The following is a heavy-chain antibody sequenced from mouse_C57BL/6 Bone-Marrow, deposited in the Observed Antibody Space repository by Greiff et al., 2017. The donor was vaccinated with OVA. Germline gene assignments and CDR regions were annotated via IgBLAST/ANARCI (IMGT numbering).Heavy chain of an antibody. D-gene: IGHD1-1*02. Sequence: DVKLQESGAELVRPGASVKLSCTASGFNIKDDYMHWVKQRPEQGLEWIGWIDPENGDTEYASKFQGKATITADTSSNTAYLRLSSLTSEDTAVYYCTTVWYPEMWGTGTTVTVSS. CDR2: IDPENGDT. CDR1: GFNIKDDY. CDR3: TTVWYPEM. J-gene: IGHJ1*03. V-gene: IGHV14-4*01.